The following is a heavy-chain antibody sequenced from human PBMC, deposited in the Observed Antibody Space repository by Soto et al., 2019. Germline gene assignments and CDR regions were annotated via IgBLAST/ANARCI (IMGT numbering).Heavy chain of an antibody. CDR2: IYYSGTT. CDR3: ARPRLIYGDYDY. V-gene: IGHV4-59*08. CDR1: GDSISTYY. D-gene: IGHD4-17*01. Sequence: SETLSLTCTVSGDSISTYYWTWVRQPPGKGLEWIGSIYYSGTTNYNPSLKSRVTISVDTSKNQFSLKLSSVTAADTAVYYCARPRLIYGDYDYWGQGTLVTVS. J-gene: IGHJ4*02.